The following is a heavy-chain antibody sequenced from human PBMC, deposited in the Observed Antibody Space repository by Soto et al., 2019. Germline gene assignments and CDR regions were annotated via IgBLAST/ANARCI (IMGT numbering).Heavy chain of an antibody. D-gene: IGHD6-13*01. J-gene: IGHJ6*02. V-gene: IGHV3-30-3*01. CDR1: GFTFSSYA. Sequence: GGSLRLSCAASGFTFSSYAMHWVRQAPGKGLEWVAVISYDGSNKYYADSVKGRFTISRDNSKNTLYLQMNSLRAEDTAVYYCARDLLAAAGTTPYYYYGMDVWGQGTTVTVSS. CDR3: ARDLLAAAGTTPYYYYGMDV. CDR2: ISYDGSNK.